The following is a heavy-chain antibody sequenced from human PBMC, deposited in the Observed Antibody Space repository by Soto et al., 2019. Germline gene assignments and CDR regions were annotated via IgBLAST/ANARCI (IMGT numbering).Heavy chain of an antibody. V-gene: IGHV1-69*02. J-gene: IGHJ3*02. Sequence: QVQLVQSGAEVKKPGSSVKVSCKASGGTFSSYTISWVRQAPGQGLEWMGRIIPILGIAHYAQKFQGRVTITADKSTSTAYMELSSLRSEDTAVYYCASITMVRGVWRKGDAFDIWGQGTMVTVSS. CDR2: IIPILGIA. D-gene: IGHD3-10*01. CDR1: GGTFSSYT. CDR3: ASITMVRGVWRKGDAFDI.